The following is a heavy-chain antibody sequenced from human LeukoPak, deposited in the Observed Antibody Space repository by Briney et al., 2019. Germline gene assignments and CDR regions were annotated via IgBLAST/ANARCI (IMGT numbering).Heavy chain of an antibody. CDR1: GYTFTDYY. J-gene: IGHJ4*02. D-gene: IGHD1-26*01. V-gene: IGHV1-2*02. Sequence: ASVKVSCKASGYTFTDYYMHWVRRAPGQGLGWMGWINPHSGGTDHAQKFQGRVTMTRDTSISTAYMELSRLRSDDTAVYYCARDMDSGPDFFDYWGLGTLVTVSS. CDR3: ARDMDSGPDFFDY. CDR2: INPHSGGT.